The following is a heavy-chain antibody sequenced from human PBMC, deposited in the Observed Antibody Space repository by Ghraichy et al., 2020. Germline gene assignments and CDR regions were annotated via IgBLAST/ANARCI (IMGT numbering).Heavy chain of an antibody. Sequence: ESLNISCAVSGGSISSSNWWSWVRQPPGKGLEWIGEIYHSGSTNYNPSLKSRVTISVDKSKNQFSLKLSSVTAADTAVYYCARGNQPQFLTPSYGMDVWGQGTTVTVSS. V-gene: IGHV4-4*02. CDR1: GGSISSSNW. CDR2: IYHSGST. CDR3: ARGNQPQFLTPSYGMDV. J-gene: IGHJ6*02. D-gene: IGHD1-14*01.